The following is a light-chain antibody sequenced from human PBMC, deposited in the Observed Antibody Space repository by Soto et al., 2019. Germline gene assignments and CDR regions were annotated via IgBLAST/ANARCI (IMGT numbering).Light chain of an antibody. CDR1: SSDVGAYDY. CDR3: AAWDDSLYGWV. J-gene: IGLJ3*02. CDR2: EIN. V-gene: IGLV2-8*01. Sequence: QSVLTQPPSASGSPGQSVTISCTGTSSDVGAYDYVSWYQQHPGKAPKLMIYEINKRPSGVPDRFSGSKSGNTAALTVSGLQAEDEADYYCAAWDDSLYGWVFGGGTKLTVL.